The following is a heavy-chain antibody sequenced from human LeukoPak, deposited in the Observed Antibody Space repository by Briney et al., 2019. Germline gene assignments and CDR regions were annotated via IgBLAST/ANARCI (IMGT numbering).Heavy chain of an antibody. CDR1: GFTFNTYT. CDR2: IGSSIDYI. CDR3: ARVVFSSRAPNMDV. J-gene: IGHJ6*04. D-gene: IGHD6-19*01. Sequence: VESLRLSCAASGFTFNTYTMNWVRQAPGKGLEWGSFIGSSIDYIYNADSVKGRFTISRDNAKKSLYLQMNSLRAEDTAVYYCARVVFSSRAPNMDVWGKGTTVTVSS. V-gene: IGHV3-21*01.